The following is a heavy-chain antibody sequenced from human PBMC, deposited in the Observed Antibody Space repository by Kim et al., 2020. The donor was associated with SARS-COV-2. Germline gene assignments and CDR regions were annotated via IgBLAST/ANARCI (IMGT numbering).Heavy chain of an antibody. CDR2: I. Sequence: IYYADSVKGRFTISRDNAKNSLSLQMNSLRADDTAVYYCARVGVGATPDYWGQGTLVTVSS. CDR3: ARVGVGATPDY. V-gene: IGHV3-21*01. D-gene: IGHD1-26*01. J-gene: IGHJ4*02.